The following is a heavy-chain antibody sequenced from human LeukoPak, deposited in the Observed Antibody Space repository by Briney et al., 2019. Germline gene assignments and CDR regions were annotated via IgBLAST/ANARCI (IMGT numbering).Heavy chain of an antibody. CDR1: GFTFSSYE. CDR2: INSRAGTI. CDR3: AKEGGPVAIYYYYYMDV. D-gene: IGHD2-2*01. V-gene: IGHV3-48*03. J-gene: IGHJ6*03. Sequence: GGSLRLSCSASGFTFSSYEMNWVRQAPGKGLEWVSSINSRAGTIYYADSVKGRFTISRDNAKNSLYLQMNSLRVEDTAVYYCAKEGGPVAIYYYYYMDVWGKGTTVTISS.